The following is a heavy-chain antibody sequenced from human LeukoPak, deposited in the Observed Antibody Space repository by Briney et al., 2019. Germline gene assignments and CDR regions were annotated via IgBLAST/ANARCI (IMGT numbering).Heavy chain of an antibody. Sequence: GGSLRLSCAASGFTFSSYSMNWVRQAPGKGLEWVSSISSSSSYIYYADSVKGRFTISRDNAKNSLYLQMNRLRAEDTAVYYCARDDLGYFDYWGQGTLVTVSS. CDR3: ARDDLGYFDY. J-gene: IGHJ4*02. CDR1: GFTFSSYS. D-gene: IGHD3-16*01. CDR2: ISSSSSYI. V-gene: IGHV3-21*01.